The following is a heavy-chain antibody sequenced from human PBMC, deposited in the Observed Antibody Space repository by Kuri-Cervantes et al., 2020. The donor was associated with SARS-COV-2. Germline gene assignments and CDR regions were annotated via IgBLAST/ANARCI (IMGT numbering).Heavy chain of an antibody. CDR2: ISSSSSYI. CDR3: ARVSSSSSPAFDI. D-gene: IGHD6-6*01. Sequence: GGSLRLSWVASGFTFSSYSMNWVSQAPGKGLEWVSSISSSSSYIYYADSVKGRFTISRDNAKNSLYLQMNSLRAEDTAVYYCARVSSSSSPAFDIWGQGTMVTVSS. J-gene: IGHJ3*02. CDR1: GFTFSSYS. V-gene: IGHV3-21*01.